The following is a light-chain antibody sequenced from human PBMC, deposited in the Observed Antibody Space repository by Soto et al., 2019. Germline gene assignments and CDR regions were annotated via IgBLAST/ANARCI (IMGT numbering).Light chain of an antibody. J-gene: IGKJ3*01. CDR1: QGITNY. V-gene: IGKV1-27*01. Sequence: DIQMTQSPSSLSASVGDRVTITCRASQGITNYLAWYQQKPGKIPKLLIYASSTLHSGVPSRFSGSGSGTDFTLTISSLQPEDVATYYCQKYNSAPSFGRGTRVEIK. CDR2: ASS. CDR3: QKYNSAPS.